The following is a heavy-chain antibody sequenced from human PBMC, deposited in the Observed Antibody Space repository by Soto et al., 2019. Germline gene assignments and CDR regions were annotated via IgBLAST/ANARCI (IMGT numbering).Heavy chain of an antibody. Sequence: SVKVSCKASGFTFSNSAVQWVRQARGQRLEWIGWIVVGSGNTNYAQKFQERVTITRDMSTITAYMELSSLRSEDTAVYYCAREEYSSGHYYYYGMDVWGQGTTVTVSS. CDR3: AREEYSSGHYYYYGMDV. J-gene: IGHJ6*02. V-gene: IGHV1-58*01. CDR1: GFTFSNSA. D-gene: IGHD3-22*01. CDR2: IVVGSGNT.